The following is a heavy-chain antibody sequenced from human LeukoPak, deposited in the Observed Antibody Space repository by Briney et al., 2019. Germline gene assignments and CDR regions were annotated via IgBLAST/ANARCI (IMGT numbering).Heavy chain of an antibody. V-gene: IGHV4-59*08. CDR2: IYYSGST. CDR1: GGSISSYY. CDR3: AKSSYSIFDY. Sequence: PSETLSLTCTVSGGSISSYYWSWIRQPPGKGLEWIGYIYYSGSTNYNPSLKSRVTISVDTSKNQFSLKLSSVTAADTAVYYCAKSSYSIFDYWGQGTLVTVSS. J-gene: IGHJ4*02. D-gene: IGHD5-18*01.